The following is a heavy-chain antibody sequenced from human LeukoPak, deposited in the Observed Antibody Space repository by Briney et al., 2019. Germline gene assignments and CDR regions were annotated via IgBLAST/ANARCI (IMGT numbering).Heavy chain of an antibody. V-gene: IGHV3-30*04. CDR2: ISYDGSNK. CDR1: GFTFSSYA. D-gene: IGHD3-10*01. Sequence: GGSLRLSCAASGFTFSSYAMHWVRQAPGKGLERVAVISYDGSNKYYADSVKGRFTISRDNSKNTLYLQMNSLRAEDTAVYYCASGFGELLSSWGQGTLVTVSS. J-gene: IGHJ4*02. CDR3: ASGFGELLSS.